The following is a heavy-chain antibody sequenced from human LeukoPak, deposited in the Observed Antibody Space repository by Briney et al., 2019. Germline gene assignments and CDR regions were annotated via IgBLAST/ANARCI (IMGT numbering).Heavy chain of an antibody. CDR2: IYYSGST. CDR1: GDSVSSSSYY. V-gene: IGHV4-39*01. Sequence: SETLSLTCTVSGDSVSSSSYYWDWIRQPPGKGLEWIGTIYYSGSTYYNPSLKSRVTISVDTSKNQFSPKLSSVTAADSAVYYCARRGVQLWLYYFDYWGQGTLVTVSS. CDR3: ARRGVQLWLYYFDY. J-gene: IGHJ4*02. D-gene: IGHD5-18*01.